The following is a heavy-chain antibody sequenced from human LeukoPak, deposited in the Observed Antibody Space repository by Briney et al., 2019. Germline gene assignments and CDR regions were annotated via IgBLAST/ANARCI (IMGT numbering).Heavy chain of an antibody. J-gene: IGHJ5*02. D-gene: IGHD3-22*01. V-gene: IGHV3-23*01. CDR2: ISGSSGST. CDR3: ARDQVVITTTGSWFDP. Sequence: GGSLRLSCAVSGFTFSSYAINWVRQAPGKGLEWVSSISGSSGSTFYADSVKGRFTISRDNSKNTLYLQMNSLRAEDTAVYYCARDQVVITTTGSWFDPWGQGTLVTVSS. CDR1: GFTFSSYA.